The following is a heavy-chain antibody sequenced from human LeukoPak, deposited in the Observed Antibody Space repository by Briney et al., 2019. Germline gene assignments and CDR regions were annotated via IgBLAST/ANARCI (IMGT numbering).Heavy chain of an antibody. CDR3: AKGGWFPDY. CDR1: GFTFSSYE. J-gene: IGHJ4*02. CDR2: IKQDGSEK. Sequence: PGGSLRLSCAASGFTFSSYEMNWVRQAPGKGLEWVAYIKQDGSEKYYVDSVKGRFTISRDNAKNSLYLQMNSLKVEDTAVYYCAKGGWFPDYWGQGTLVTVSS. D-gene: IGHD6-19*01. V-gene: IGHV3-7*01.